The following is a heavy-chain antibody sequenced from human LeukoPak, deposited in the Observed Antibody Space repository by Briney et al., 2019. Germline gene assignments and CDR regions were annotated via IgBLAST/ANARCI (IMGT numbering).Heavy chain of an antibody. CDR3: ARDVPNCGSTSCSNY. D-gene: IGHD2-2*01. V-gene: IGHV1-69*04. CDR2: IIPILGIA. CDR1: GGTFSSYA. J-gene: IGHJ4*02. Sequence: SVKVSCKASGGTFSSYAISWVRQAPGQGLEWMGRIIPILGIANYAQKFQGRVTITADKSTSTAYMELSSLRSEDTAVYYCARDVPNCGSTSCSNYWGQGTLVTVSS.